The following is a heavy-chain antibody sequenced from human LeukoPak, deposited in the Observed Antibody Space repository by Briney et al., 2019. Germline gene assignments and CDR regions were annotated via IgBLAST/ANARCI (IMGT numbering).Heavy chain of an antibody. J-gene: IGHJ3*02. CDR3: AKVVQQWLATPIGAFDI. CDR2: ISGSGGST. CDR1: GFTFSSHA. Sequence: GGSLRLSCAASGFTFSSHAMHWVRQAPGKGLEWVSAISGSGGSTYYADSVKGRFTISRDNSKNTLYLQMNSLRAEDTAVYYCAKVVQQWLATPIGAFDIWGQGTMVTVSS. V-gene: IGHV3-23*01. D-gene: IGHD6-19*01.